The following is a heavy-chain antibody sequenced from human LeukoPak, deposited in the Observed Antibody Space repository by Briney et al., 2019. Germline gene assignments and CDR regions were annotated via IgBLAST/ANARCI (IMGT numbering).Heavy chain of an antibody. CDR3: TTSLAYCGGDCYPLDY. Sequence: GGSLRLSCAASGFTFSNAWMSWVRQAPGKGLEWVGRIKSKTDGGTTDYAAPVKGRFTISRDDSKNTLYLQMNSLKTEDTAMYYCTTSLAYCGGDCYPLDYWGQGTLVTVSS. CDR2: IKSKTDGGTT. J-gene: IGHJ4*02. D-gene: IGHD2-21*02. CDR1: GFTFSNAW. V-gene: IGHV3-15*01.